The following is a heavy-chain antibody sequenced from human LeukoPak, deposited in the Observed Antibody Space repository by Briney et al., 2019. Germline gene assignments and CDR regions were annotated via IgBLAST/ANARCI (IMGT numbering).Heavy chain of an antibody. CDR1: GYSFTRYW. J-gene: IGHJ3*02. CDR2: IFPGDSDT. CDR3: ARRVVGTTGAFDM. D-gene: IGHD1-26*01. V-gene: IGHV5-51*01. Sequence: GESLKISCKASGYSFTRYWIGWVREMPGKGMEWMGIIFPGDSDTRYSPSFQGQVTISADKSISTAYLQWSSLSASDTAMYFCARRVVGTTGAFDMWGQGTMVTVSS.